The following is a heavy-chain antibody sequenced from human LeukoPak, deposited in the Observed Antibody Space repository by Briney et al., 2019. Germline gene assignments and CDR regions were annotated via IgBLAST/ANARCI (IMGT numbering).Heavy chain of an antibody. V-gene: IGHV3-23*01. J-gene: IGHJ4*02. Sequence: PGGSLRLSCAASGFTFSSYSMNWVRQAPGKGLEWVSAISGSGGSTYYADSVKGRFTISRDNSKNTLYLQMNSLRAEDTAVYYCAKDSGTHSSSWSSIDYWGQGTLVTVSS. CDR2: ISGSGGST. CDR1: GFTFSSYS. CDR3: AKDSGTHSSSWSSIDY. D-gene: IGHD6-13*01.